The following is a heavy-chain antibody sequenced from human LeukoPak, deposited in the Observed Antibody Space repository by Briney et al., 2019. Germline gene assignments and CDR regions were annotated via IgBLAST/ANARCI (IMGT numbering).Heavy chain of an antibody. V-gene: IGHV1-69*04. CDR1: GGTFSSYA. J-gene: IGHJ4*02. CDR3: AREHRSVATGVDY. CDR2: IIPILGIA. D-gene: IGHD5-12*01. Sequence: ASVKVSCKASGGTFSSYAISWVRQAPGQGLEWMGRIIPILGIANYAQKFQGRVTITADKSTSTAYMELSSLRSEDTAVYYCAREHRSVATGVDYWGQGTLVTVSS.